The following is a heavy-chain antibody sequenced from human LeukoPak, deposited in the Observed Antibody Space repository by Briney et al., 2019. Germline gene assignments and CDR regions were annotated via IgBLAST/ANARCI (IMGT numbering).Heavy chain of an antibody. Sequence: ASVKVSCKASGYTFTSYGISWVRQAPGQGLEWMGWISAYNGNTNYAQKLQGRVTMTTDTSTSTAYMELRSLRSDDTAVYYCAREEVDYDSSGYFDRFDYWGQGTLVTVSS. CDR1: GYTFTSYG. CDR3: AREEVDYDSSGYFDRFDY. CDR2: ISAYNGNT. V-gene: IGHV1-18*01. D-gene: IGHD3-22*01. J-gene: IGHJ4*02.